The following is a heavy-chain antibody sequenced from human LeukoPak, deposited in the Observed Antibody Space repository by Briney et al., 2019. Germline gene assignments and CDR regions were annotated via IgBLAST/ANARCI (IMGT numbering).Heavy chain of an antibody. Sequence: SLRLFCAASGFTFDDYAMHWVRQVPGKGLEWVSGISWNSGTIAYADSVKGRFTISRDNAKNSLYLQMNSLRAEDTALYYCAKDGGYCSGDTCYYFDYWGQGTLVTVSS. J-gene: IGHJ4*02. CDR3: AKDGGYCSGDTCYYFDY. CDR2: ISWNSGTI. V-gene: IGHV3-9*01. D-gene: IGHD2-15*01. CDR1: GFTFDDYA.